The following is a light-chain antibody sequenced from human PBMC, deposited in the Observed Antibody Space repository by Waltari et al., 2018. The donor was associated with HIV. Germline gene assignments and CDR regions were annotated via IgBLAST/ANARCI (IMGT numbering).Light chain of an antibody. CDR2: GAS. V-gene: IGKV3-20*01. CDR1: QSVDRNC. CDR3: QQYGMAPWT. Sequence: EIGLTQSPGTLSLSPGERATLSCRASQSVDRNCLAWYQQKPGQAPRLLMYGASTRVTGIPDRFCGSGSGTDFTLTIIRLEPEDFAVYYCQQYGMAPWTFGQGTKVEIK. J-gene: IGKJ1*01.